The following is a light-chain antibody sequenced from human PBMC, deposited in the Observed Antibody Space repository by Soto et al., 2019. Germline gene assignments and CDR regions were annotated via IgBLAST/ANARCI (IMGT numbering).Light chain of an antibody. J-gene: IGLJ3*02. V-gene: IGLV4-60*02. Sequence: QLVLTQSSSASASLGSSVNLTCTLSSGHSSYIIAWHQQQPGKAPRYLMKLEGSGSYNKGSGVPDRFSGSSSGADRYLTISTLQFEDEADYYCETWDSNTRVFGGGTKLTVL. CDR2: LEGSGSY. CDR1: SGHSSYI. CDR3: ETWDSNTRV.